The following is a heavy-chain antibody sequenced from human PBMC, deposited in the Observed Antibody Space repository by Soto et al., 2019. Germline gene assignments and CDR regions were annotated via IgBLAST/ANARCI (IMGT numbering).Heavy chain of an antibody. J-gene: IGHJ6*02. Sequence: ASVKVSYKASGYTFTGYYMHWVRQAPGRGLEWMGWINPNSGGTNYAQKFQGWVTMTRDTSISTAYMELSRLRSDDTAVYYCARSSIQLWPDYYYYYGMDVWGQGTTVTAP. V-gene: IGHV1-2*04. D-gene: IGHD5-18*01. CDR2: INPNSGGT. CDR3: ARSSIQLWPDYYYYYGMDV. CDR1: GYTFTGYY.